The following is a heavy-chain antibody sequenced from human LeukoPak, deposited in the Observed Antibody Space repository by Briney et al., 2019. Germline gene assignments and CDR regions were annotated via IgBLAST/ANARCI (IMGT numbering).Heavy chain of an antibody. CDR3: ARHYGP. Sequence: PSETLSLTCAIYGGSFSGYYWSWIRQPPGKGLEWIGSIYDSGSTYYNPSLKSRVTISVDASKDQFSLKLNSVTAADTAVYYCARHYGPWGQGTLVTVSS. J-gene: IGHJ5*02. CDR1: GGSFSGYY. CDR2: IYDSGST. D-gene: IGHD3-16*01. V-gene: IGHV4-34*01.